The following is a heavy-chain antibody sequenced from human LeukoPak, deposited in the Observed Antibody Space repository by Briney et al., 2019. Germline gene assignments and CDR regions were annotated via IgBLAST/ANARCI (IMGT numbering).Heavy chain of an antibody. CDR1: GGSMKAYY. Sequence: SETLSLTCNVSGGSMKAYYWTWIRQPPGKGLEWLGYIYYYNSGSANYNPSLQSRIIISVDTSTNQFSLKLTSVTAADAAVYYCAREPHFDSTGYYYPQPFDIWGQGTTVTVSS. D-gene: IGHD3-22*01. J-gene: IGHJ3*02. CDR3: AREPHFDSTGYYYPQPFDI. V-gene: IGHV4-59*01. CDR2: IYYYNSGSA.